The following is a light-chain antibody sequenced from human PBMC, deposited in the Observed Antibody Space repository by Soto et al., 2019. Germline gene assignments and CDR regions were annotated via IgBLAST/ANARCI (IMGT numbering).Light chain of an antibody. V-gene: IGKV3-15*01. CDR2: GAS. CDR1: QSVSSN. Sequence: EIVMTHSTVTRSVSPGERATLSCRASQSVSSNLAWYQQKPGQAPRLLIYGASTRATGIPARFSGSGSGTEFTLTISSLQSEDFAVYYCQQYNDWPPRITFGQGTRLAI. J-gene: IGKJ5*01. CDR3: QQYNDWPPRIT.